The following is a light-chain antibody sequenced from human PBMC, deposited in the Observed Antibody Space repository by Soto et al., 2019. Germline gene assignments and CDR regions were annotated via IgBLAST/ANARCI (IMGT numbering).Light chain of an antibody. CDR1: QSISKY. V-gene: IGKV1-39*01. CDR2: AAS. Sequence: DIQMTQSPSSLSASVGDRVTITCRASQSISKYVNWYQQKPGKAPKLLIYAASYLQRGVPSRYSGSGSGTDFTRTLTGLQPDDFATYYSQQRYTTPLTFGGGTKVQMK. J-gene: IGKJ4*01. CDR3: QQRYTTPLT.